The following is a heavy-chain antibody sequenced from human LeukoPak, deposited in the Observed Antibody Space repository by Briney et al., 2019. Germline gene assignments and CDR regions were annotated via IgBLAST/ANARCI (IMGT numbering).Heavy chain of an antibody. V-gene: IGHV1-3*01. CDR3: ARDRSSSWPYYYYGMDV. J-gene: IGHJ6*02. CDR1: GYTFTSYA. Sequence: GASVKVSCKASGYTFTSYAMHWVRQAPGQRLEWMGWINAGNGNTKYSQKFQGRVTITRDTSASTAYMELSSLRSEDTAVYYCARDRSSSWPYYYYGMDVWGQGTTVTVSS. D-gene: IGHD6-13*01. CDR2: INAGNGNT.